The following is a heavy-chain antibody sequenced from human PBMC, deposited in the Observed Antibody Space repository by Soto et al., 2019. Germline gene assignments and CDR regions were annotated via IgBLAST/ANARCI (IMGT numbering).Heavy chain of an antibody. D-gene: IGHD1-7*01. J-gene: IGHJ6*03. Sequence: GASVKVSCKASGGTFSSYTISWVRQAPGQGLEWMGRIIPILGIANYAQKFQGRVTITADKSTSTAYMELSSLRSEDTAVYYCARDMDRVGTIVGYQYHYCYTDVWCKAITVTVS. CDR2: IIPILGIA. CDR3: ARDMDRVGTIVGYQYHYCYTDV. V-gene: IGHV1-69*04. CDR1: GGTFSSYT.